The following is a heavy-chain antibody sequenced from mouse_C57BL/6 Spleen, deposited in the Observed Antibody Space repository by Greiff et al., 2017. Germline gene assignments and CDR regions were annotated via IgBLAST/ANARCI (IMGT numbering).Heavy chain of an antibody. CDR1: GYTFTSYW. J-gene: IGHJ1*03. Sequence: VQLQQPGAELVKPGASVKLSCKASGYTFTSYWMHWVKQRPGQGLEWIGMIHPNSGSTNYNEKFKSKATLTVDKSSSPAYMQLSILTSEDSAVYDCASCESTGYCDVWGTGTTGTVSS. CDR2: IHPNSGST. V-gene: IGHV1-64*01. CDR3: ASCESTGYCDV. D-gene: IGHD1-1*01.